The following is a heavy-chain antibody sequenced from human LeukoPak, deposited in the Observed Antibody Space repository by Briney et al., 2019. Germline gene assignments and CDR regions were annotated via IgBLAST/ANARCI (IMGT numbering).Heavy chain of an antibody. J-gene: IGHJ4*02. D-gene: IGHD3-9*01. CDR2: IIPILGIA. CDR3: ATEGLSDYDIPAGFDY. Sequence: SVKVSCKASGGTFSSYTISWVRQAPGQGLEWMGRIIPILGIANYAQKFQGRVTITADKSTGTAYMELSSLRSEDTAVYYCATEGLSDYDIPAGFDYWGQGTLVTVSS. CDR1: GGTFSSYT. V-gene: IGHV1-69*02.